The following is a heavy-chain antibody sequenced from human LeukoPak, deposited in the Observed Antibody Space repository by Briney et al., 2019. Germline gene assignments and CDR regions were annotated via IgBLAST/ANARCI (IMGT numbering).Heavy chain of an antibody. CDR3: ARHHAGLYCSSTSCLNWFDP. CDR2: IYYSGST. V-gene: IGHV4-39*01. CDR1: GGSISSSSYY. D-gene: IGHD2-2*01. J-gene: IGHJ5*02. Sequence: PSETLSLTCTVSGGSISSSSYYWGWIRQPPGKGLEWIGSIYYSGSTYYNPPLKSRVTISVDTSKNQFSLKLSSVTAADTAVYYCARHHAGLYCSSTSCLNWFDPWGQGTLVTVSS.